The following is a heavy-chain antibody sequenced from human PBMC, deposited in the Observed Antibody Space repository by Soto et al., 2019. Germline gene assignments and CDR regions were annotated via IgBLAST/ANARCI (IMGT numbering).Heavy chain of an antibody. J-gene: IGHJ4*02. CDR1: GGSISSGGYY. CDR3: ARSSTSANYFDY. CDR2: IYYSGST. D-gene: IGHD2-2*01. V-gene: IGHV4-31*03. Sequence: SETLSLTCTVSGGSISSGGYYWSWIRQHPGKGLEWIGYIYYSGSTYYNPSLKSRVTISVDTSKNQFSLKLSSVTAADTVVYYCARSSTSANYFDYWGQGTLVTVSS.